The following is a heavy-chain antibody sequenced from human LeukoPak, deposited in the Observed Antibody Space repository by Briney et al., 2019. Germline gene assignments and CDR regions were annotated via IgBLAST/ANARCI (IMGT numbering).Heavy chain of an antibody. D-gene: IGHD4-17*01. CDR1: GGSFNDYY. CDR2: INHSGSA. CDR3: ARGQGTVTTH. V-gene: IGHV4-34*01. Sequence: SETLSLTCGVYGGSFNDYYCTWIRQPPGKGLEWIGEINHSGSANYNPSLKSRVTISLDTSKNQFSLKLSSVTAADTAVYYCARGQGTVTTHWGQGTLVTVSS. J-gene: IGHJ4*02.